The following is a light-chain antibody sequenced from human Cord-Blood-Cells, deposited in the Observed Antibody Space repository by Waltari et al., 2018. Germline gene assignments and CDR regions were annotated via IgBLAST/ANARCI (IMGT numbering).Light chain of an antibody. J-gene: IGKJ2*01. CDR2: DAS. CDR3: QQRSNWPPMYT. V-gene: IGKV3-11*01. CDR1: QSVSSY. Sequence: EIVLTQYPATLSLSPGERATLSCRASQSVSSYLAWYQQKPGQAPRLLIYDASNSATGIPARFSGSGSGTDFTLTISSLEPEDFAVYYCQQRSNWPPMYTFGQGTKLEIK.